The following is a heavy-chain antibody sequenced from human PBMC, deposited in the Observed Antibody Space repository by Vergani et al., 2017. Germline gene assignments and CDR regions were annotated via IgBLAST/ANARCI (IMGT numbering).Heavy chain of an antibody. CDR2: LSASDRRT. D-gene: IGHD6-19*01. J-gene: IGHJ3*02. CDR3: ATVGHSEVAGTFGAFDI. CDR1: GFTFIMHA. Sequence: EVQLLESGGDLVQPGGSLRLSCAASGFTFIMHAMSWVRQAPGKGLEWVSTLSASDRRTHYADSVKGRFTISRDISKNTLFLHMDSLRPADTAVYYCATVGHSEVAGTFGAFDIWGQGTMVTVSS. V-gene: IGHV3-23*01.